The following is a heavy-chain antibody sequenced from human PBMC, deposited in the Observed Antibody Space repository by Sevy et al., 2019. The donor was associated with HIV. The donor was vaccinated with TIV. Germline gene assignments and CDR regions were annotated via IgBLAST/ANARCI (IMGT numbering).Heavy chain of an antibody. CDR3: TTMMRLYGDPNFWYFDL. Sequence: GGSLRLSCAASGFTFSKYGMHWVRQAPGKGLEWVGRIQSKSEGGTTDYAAPVKGRFSISRDESSDTLYLQMNSLKTEDTAVYYCTTMMRLYGDPNFWYFDLWGRGTLVTVSS. D-gene: IGHD4-17*01. V-gene: IGHV3-15*01. CDR1: GFTFSKYG. J-gene: IGHJ2*01. CDR2: IQSKSEGGTT.